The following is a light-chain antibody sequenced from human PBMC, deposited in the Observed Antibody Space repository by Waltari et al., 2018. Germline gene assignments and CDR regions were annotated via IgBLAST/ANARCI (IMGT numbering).Light chain of an antibody. J-gene: IGLJ2*01. CDR2: RIN. Sequence: QSVLTPPPSASGTPRPRVTISCSGSSSNIGSNYIYWYHQLPATAPKPLLYRINRRPSGVPDRFSGSKSGTSASLAISVLRSEDEADYYCASWDDILSGVLFGGGTKLSVL. CDR3: ASWDDILSGVL. CDR1: SSNIGSNY. V-gene: IGLV1-47*01.